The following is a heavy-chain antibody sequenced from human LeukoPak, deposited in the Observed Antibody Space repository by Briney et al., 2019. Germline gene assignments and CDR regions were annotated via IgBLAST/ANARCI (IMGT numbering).Heavy chain of an antibody. D-gene: IGHD1-26*01. CDR1: GGTFSSYA. Sequence: SVKVSCKASGGTFSSYAISWVRQAPGQGLEWMGGIIPIFGTANYAQKFQGRVTITADESTSTAYMELSSLRSEDTAVYYCARVSSGSPGGYYYYGMDVWGQGTTVTVSS. CDR2: IIPIFGTA. J-gene: IGHJ6*02. CDR3: ARVSSGSPGGYYYYGMDV. V-gene: IGHV1-69*13.